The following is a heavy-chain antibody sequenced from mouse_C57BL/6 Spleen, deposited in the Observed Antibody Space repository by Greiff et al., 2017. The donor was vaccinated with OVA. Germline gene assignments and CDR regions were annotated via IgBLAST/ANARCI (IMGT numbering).Heavy chain of an antibody. CDR1: GFTFSDYG. D-gene: IGHD1-1*01. J-gene: IGHJ1*03. CDR3: ARMTTVDWYFDV. Sequence: EVQLVESGGGLVKPGGSLKLSCAASGFTFSDYGMHWVRQAPEKGLEWVAYISSGSSTLYYADTVKGRFTISRDNAKNTLFLQMTSLRSEDTAMYYCARMTTVDWYFDVWGRGTTVTVAS. CDR2: ISSGSSTL. V-gene: IGHV5-17*01.